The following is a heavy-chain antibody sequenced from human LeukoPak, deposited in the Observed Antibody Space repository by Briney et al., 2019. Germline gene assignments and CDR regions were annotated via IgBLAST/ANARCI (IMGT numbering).Heavy chain of an antibody. CDR1: GGSFSGYY. V-gene: IGHV4-59*06. Sequence: SETLSLTCAVYGGSFSGYYWSWIRQPPGKGLEWIGYIYYSGSTYYNPSLKSRVTISVDTSKNQFSLKLSSVTAADTAVYYCAAGGAAWYNWFDPWGQGTLVTVSS. J-gene: IGHJ5*02. CDR2: IYYSGST. D-gene: IGHD3-16*01. CDR3: AAGGAAWYNWFDP.